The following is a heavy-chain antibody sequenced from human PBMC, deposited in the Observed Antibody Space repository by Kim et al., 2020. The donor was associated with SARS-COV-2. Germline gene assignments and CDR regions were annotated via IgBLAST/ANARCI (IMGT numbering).Heavy chain of an antibody. CDR3: AGWGWFGFPYYYYGMDV. D-gene: IGHD3-10*01. CDR2: IYPGDSDT. CDR1: GYSFTSYW. Sequence: GESLKISCKGSGYSFTSYWIGWVRQMPGKGLEWMGIIYPGDSDTRYSPSFQGQVTISADKSISTAYLQWSSLKASDTAMYYCAGWGWFGFPYYYYGMDVWGQGTTVTVSS. J-gene: IGHJ6*02. V-gene: IGHV5-51*01.